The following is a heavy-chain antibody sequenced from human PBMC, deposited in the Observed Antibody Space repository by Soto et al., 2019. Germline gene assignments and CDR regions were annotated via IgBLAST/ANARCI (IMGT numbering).Heavy chain of an antibody. D-gene: IGHD6-13*01. CDR1: GFTFSSYA. CDR3: AKSPKTSSSWYGGGY. CDR2: ISGSGGST. V-gene: IGHV3-23*01. Sequence: PGGSLRLACAASGFTFSSYAMSWVRQAPGKGLEWVSAISGSGGSTYYADSVKGRFTISRDNSKNTLYLQMNSLRAEDTAVYYGAKSPKTSSSWYGGGYWGQGTLVTVSS. J-gene: IGHJ4*02.